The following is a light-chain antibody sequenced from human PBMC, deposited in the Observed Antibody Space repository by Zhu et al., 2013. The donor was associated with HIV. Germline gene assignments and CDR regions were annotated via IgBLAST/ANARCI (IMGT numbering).Light chain of an antibody. J-gene: IGKJ5*01. V-gene: IGKV1-39*01. CDR2: EAS. CDR1: QDIGNY. Sequence: DIQMTQSPSAMSASVGDRVTITCRASQDIGNYLVWFQQKPGQAPRRLISEASSLQSGVPSRFSGSGSGTDFTLTITSLQPEDFATYYCQQSYSTLPITFGQGTRLEIK. CDR3: QQSYSTLPIT.